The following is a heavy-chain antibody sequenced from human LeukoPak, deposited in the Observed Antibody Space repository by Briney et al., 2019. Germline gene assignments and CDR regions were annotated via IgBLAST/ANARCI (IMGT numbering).Heavy chain of an antibody. V-gene: IGHV3-21*01. Sequence: GGSLRLSCAASGFTFSSYSMNWVRQAPGKGLEWVSSISSSSSYIYYADSVKGRFTISRDNAKNSLYLQMNSLRAEDTAVYYCARVLGYCSGGSCYFGYWGQGTLVTVSS. J-gene: IGHJ4*02. CDR3: ARVLGYCSGGSCYFGY. D-gene: IGHD2-15*01. CDR2: ISSSSSYI. CDR1: GFTFSSYS.